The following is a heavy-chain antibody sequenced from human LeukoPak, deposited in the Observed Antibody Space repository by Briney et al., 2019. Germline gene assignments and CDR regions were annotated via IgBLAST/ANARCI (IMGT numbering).Heavy chain of an antibody. Sequence: SETLSLTCAVSGGSISSGGYSWSWIRQPPGKGLEWIGYIYYSGSTNYNPSLKSRVTMSVDTSKNQFSLNLSSVTAADTAVYYCAGATYYDFWSGYTTKTHFDYWGQGTLVTVSS. J-gene: IGHJ4*02. CDR3: AGATYYDFWSGYTTKTHFDY. D-gene: IGHD3-3*01. V-gene: IGHV4-61*08. CDR1: GGSISSGGYS. CDR2: IYYSGST.